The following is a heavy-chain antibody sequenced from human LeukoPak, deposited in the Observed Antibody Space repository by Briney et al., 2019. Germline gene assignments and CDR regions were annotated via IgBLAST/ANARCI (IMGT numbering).Heavy chain of an antibody. CDR2: IYYSGST. V-gene: IGHV4-30-2*01. CDR1: GGSISSGGYY. J-gene: IGHJ4*02. CDR3: ARDSERAAASY. Sequence: PSETLSLTCTVSGGSISSGGYYWSWIRQPPGKGLEWIGYIYYSGSTYYNPSLKSRVTISVDTSKNQFSLKLSSVTAADTAVYYCARDSERAAASYWGQGTLVTVSS. D-gene: IGHD6-13*01.